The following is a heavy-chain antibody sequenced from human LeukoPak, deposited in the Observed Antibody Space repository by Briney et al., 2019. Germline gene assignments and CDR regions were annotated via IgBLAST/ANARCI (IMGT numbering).Heavy chain of an antibody. CDR3: ARVSAPHYYGSGNLDY. D-gene: IGHD3-10*01. Sequence: ASVKVSCKASGYTFTSYDINWVRQATGQGLEWMGWMNPNSGNAGYAQKFQGRVTMTRNTSISTAYMELSSLRSEDTAVYYCARVSAPHYYGSGNLDYWGQGTLVTVSS. J-gene: IGHJ4*02. CDR1: GYTFTSYD. V-gene: IGHV1-8*01. CDR2: MNPNSGNA.